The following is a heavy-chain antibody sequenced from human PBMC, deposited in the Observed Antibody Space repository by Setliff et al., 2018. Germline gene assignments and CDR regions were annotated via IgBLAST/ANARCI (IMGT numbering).Heavy chain of an antibody. CDR1: GFTFDDYG. V-gene: IGHV3-20*04. CDR2: INRSGTST. D-gene: IGHD2-15*01. Sequence: PGGSLRLSCAASGFTFDDYGMSWVRQVPGKGLEWVSGINRSGTSTSYADSVKGRFTISRDNSKNTLYLQMNSLRPEDTAVYYCARTCSGSGCYAGLESWGQGTLVTVSS. CDR3: ARTCSGSGCYAGLES. J-gene: IGHJ4*02.